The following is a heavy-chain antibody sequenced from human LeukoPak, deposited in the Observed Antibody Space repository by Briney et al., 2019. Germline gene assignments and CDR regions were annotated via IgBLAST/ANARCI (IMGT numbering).Heavy chain of an antibody. V-gene: IGHV1-24*01. J-gene: IGHJ4*02. CDR1: GYTLTELS. Sequence: ASVKVSCKVSGYTLTELSMHWVRQAPGKGLEWMGGFDPEDGETIYAQKFQGRVTMTEDTSTDTAYMELSSLRSEDTAVYYCATGGKHSSSWYNFDYWGQGTLVTVSS. D-gene: IGHD6-13*01. CDR2: FDPEDGET. CDR3: ATGGKHSSSWYNFDY.